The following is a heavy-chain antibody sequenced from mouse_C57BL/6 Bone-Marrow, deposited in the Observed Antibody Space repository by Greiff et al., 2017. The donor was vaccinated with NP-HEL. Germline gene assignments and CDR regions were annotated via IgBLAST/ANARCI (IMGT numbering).Heavy chain of an antibody. CDR1: GFTFSSYA. V-gene: IGHV5-9-1*02. D-gene: IGHD2-1*01. Sequence: EVQLVESGEGLVKPGGSLKLSCAASGFTFSSYAMSWVRQTPEKRLAWVAYISSSGDYIYYADTVKGRFTISRDNARNTLYLQMSSLKSEDTAMYYCTRDYYGNYRFAYWGQGTLVTVSA. CDR2: ISSSGDYI. J-gene: IGHJ3*01. CDR3: TRDYYGNYRFAY.